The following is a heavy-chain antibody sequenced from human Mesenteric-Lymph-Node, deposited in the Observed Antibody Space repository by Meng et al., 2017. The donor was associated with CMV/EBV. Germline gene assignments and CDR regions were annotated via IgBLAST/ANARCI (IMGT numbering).Heavy chain of an antibody. CDR2: IDNSGST. J-gene: IGHJ4*02. CDR1: GDSSNTHS. Sequence: SETLSLTCTVSGDSSNTHSWSWIRQSPAKGLEWIGYIDNSGSTDYNPSLKSRVTISRDTSKNQFSLKLSSVTAADTAVYYCAFSLSTDGNWKYYFDYWGPGALVTVSS. V-gene: IGHV4-59*11. CDR3: AFSLSTDGNWKYYFDY. D-gene: IGHD1-1*01.